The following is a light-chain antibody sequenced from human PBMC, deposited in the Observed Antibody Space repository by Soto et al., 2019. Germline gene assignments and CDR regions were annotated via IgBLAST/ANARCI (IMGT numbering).Light chain of an antibody. CDR2: GNT. V-gene: IGLV1-40*01. Sequence: QSVLAQPPSVSGAPGQRVTVSCTGNSSNIGAGYGVHWYQQLPGTAPKLLIYGNTNRPSGVPDRFSGSKSGTSASLAITGLQAEDEADYYCQSYDISLSGWVFGGGTKVTVL. CDR1: SSNIGAGYG. CDR3: QSYDISLSGWV. J-gene: IGLJ3*02.